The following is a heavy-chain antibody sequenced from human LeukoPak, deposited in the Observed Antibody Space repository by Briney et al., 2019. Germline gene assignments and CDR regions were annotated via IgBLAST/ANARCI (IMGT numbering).Heavy chain of an antibody. CDR2: IYHSGST. V-gene: IGHV4-38-2*02. CDR3: ARNTSVISVAGPDNWYFDL. D-gene: IGHD6-19*01. CDR1: GYSISSGYY. Sequence: SETLSLTCTASGYSISSGYYWGWIRHPPGKGLEWIGSIYHSGSTSYNPSLKSRVTMSVDTSKNQFSLKLSSVTAADTAVYYCARNTSVISVAGPDNWYFDLWGRGTLVTVSS. J-gene: IGHJ2*01.